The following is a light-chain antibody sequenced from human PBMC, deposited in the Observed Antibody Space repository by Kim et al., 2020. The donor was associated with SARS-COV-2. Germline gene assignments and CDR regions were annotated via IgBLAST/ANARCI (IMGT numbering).Light chain of an antibody. J-gene: IGKJ3*01. CDR1: QSISAW. CDR3: QQYNSDSPT. CDR2: KTS. V-gene: IGKV1-5*03. Sequence: ASVRDRVTITYRGSQSISAWLAWYQQKPGKAPKLLMYKTSRLESGVPLRFSGSGSGTEFTLTISSLQPDDFATYYCQQYNSDSPTFGPGTKVDIK.